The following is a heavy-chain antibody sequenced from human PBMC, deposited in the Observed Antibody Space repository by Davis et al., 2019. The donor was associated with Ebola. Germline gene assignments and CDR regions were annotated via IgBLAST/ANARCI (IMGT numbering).Heavy chain of an antibody. J-gene: IGHJ6*02. CDR3: AANPRHQGDYYYGMDV. CDR2: IVVGSGNT. CDR1: GFTFTSSA. D-gene: IGHD1-1*01. V-gene: IGHV1-58*01. Sequence: SVKVSCKASGFTFTSSAVQWVRQARGQRLEWIGWIVVGSGNTNYAQKFQERVTITRDMSTSTAYMELSSLRSEDTAVYYCAANPRHQGDYYYGMDVWGQGTTVTVSS.